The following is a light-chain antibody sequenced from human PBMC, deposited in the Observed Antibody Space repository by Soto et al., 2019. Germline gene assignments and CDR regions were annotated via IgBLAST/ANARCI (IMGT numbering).Light chain of an antibody. CDR3: QQYNSYSPT. V-gene: IGKV1-5*01. CDR2: DAS. J-gene: IGKJ4*01. CDR1: QSISSW. Sequence: DIQMTQSPSTLSASVGDRVTITCRASQSISSWLAWYQQKPGKAPKPLIYDASSLESGVPSRFSGSGSGTEFTLTISSLQPDDFATYYCQQYNSYSPTFGGGTKVEIK.